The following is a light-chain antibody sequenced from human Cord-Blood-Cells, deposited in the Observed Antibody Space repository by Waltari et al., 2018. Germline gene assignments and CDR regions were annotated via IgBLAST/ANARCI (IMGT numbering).Light chain of an antibody. CDR3: LQDYNLLT. Sequence: AIQMTQSLSSLSASVGDRVTITCRASQGIRNDLGWYQQKPGKAPKLLIYAASSLQSGVPSRFSGSGSGTDFTLTISSLQPEDFATYYCLQDYNLLTFGGGTKVEIK. CDR1: QGIRND. CDR2: AAS. V-gene: IGKV1-6*01. J-gene: IGKJ4*01.